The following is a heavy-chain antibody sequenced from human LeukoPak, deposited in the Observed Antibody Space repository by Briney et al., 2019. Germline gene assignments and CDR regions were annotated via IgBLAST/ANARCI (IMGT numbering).Heavy chain of an antibody. D-gene: IGHD5-12*01. V-gene: IGHV4-59*10. Sequence: SETLSLTCAVYGGSFSGCYWSWIRQPPGKGLEWIGRIYTSGSTNYNPSLKSRVTISVDTSKNQFSLKLSSVTAADTAVYYCARENSGYDYYYYYYMDVWGKGTTVTISS. CDR1: GGSFSGCY. J-gene: IGHJ6*03. CDR3: ARENSGYDYYYYYYMDV. CDR2: IYTSGST.